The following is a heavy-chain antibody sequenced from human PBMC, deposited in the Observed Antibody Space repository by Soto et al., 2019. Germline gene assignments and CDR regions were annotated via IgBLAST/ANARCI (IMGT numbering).Heavy chain of an antibody. CDR1: GGSFSGYY. D-gene: IGHD5-12*01. V-gene: IGHV4-34*01. CDR3: ARVNFRRIRWLRSWYFFDY. CDR2: INHSGST. J-gene: IGHJ4*02. Sequence: QVQLQQWGAGLLKPSETLSLTCAVYGGSFSGYYWSWIRQPPGKGLEWIGEINHSGSTNYNPSLKSRVTISVDTSKNQFSLKLSSVTAADTAVYYCARVNFRRIRWLRSWYFFDYWGQGTLVTVSS.